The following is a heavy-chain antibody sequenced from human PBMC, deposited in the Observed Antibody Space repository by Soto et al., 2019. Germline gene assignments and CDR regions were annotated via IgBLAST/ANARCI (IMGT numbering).Heavy chain of an antibody. V-gene: IGHV2-5*01. D-gene: IGHD3-3*01. CDR1: GFSLSTSGVG. CDR3: AHRSLRVTNYDFWSGYSLRPLFEY. Sequence: SGPTLVNPTQTLTLTCTFSGFSLSTSGVGVGWIRQPPGKALEWLELIYWNDDKRYSPSLKSRLTITKDTSKNQVVLTMTNMDHVDTATYYCAHRSLRVTNYDFWSGYSLRPLFEYWGQGTLVTVSS. J-gene: IGHJ4*02. CDR2: IYWNDDK.